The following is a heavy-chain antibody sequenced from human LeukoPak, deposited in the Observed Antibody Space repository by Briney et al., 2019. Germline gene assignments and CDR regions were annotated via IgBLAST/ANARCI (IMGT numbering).Heavy chain of an antibody. CDR1: GYTFTSYD. Sequence: ASVKVSCKASGYTFTSYDINWVRQATGQGLEWMGWMNPNSGNTGYAQKFQGRVTITADESTSTAYMELSSLRSEDTAVYYCAGEIAAAGFDYWGQGTLVTVSS. J-gene: IGHJ4*02. CDR2: MNPNSGNT. D-gene: IGHD6-13*01. V-gene: IGHV1-8*01. CDR3: AGEIAAAGFDY.